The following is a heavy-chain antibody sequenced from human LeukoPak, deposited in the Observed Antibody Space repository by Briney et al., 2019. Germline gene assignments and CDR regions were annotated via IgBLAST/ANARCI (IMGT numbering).Heavy chain of an antibody. V-gene: IGHV4-38-2*02. J-gene: IGHJ3*02. D-gene: IGHD4-17*01. CDR2: IYHSGST. CDR3: ARFMTTGEAFDI. Sequence: SETLSLTCTVSGYPISIGYYWGWIRQPPGKGLEWIGNIYHSGSTYYNPSLKSRVTISVDLSRNHFSLKLNSVTAADTAVYFCARFMTTGEAFDIWGQGTMVIVYS. CDR1: GYPISIGYY.